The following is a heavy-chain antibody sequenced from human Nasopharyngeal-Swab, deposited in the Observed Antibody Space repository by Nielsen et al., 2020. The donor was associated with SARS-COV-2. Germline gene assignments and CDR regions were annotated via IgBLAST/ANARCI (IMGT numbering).Heavy chain of an antibody. CDR2: IYSGGST. CDR3: AREEVTTGAFDI. V-gene: IGHV3-66*01. J-gene: IGHJ3*02. D-gene: IGHD4-17*01. Sequence: GGSLRLSCAASGFTFSSYAMSWVRQAPGKGLEWVSVIYSGGSTYYADSVKGRFTISRENAKNSSYLQMNSLKAGDTAVYYCAREEVTTGAFDIWGQGTMVTVSS. CDR1: GFTFSSYA.